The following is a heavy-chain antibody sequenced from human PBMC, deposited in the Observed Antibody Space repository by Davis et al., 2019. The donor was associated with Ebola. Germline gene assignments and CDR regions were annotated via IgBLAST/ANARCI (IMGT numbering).Heavy chain of an antibody. CDR3: ARDRPLDFFFGDYYGMDV. J-gene: IGHJ6*02. CDR2: ISKTSVYT. Sequence: PGGSLRLSCAASGFTSSGFTFSDYDMTWVRQAPGKGLEWVSTISKTSVYTYYAESVKGRFTISRDNAKNSLYLQMNSRRAEDTAVYYCARDRPLDFFFGDYYGMDVWGQGTTVTVSS. V-gene: IGHV3-21*01. CDR1: GFTSSGFTFSDYD. D-gene: IGHD3-16*01.